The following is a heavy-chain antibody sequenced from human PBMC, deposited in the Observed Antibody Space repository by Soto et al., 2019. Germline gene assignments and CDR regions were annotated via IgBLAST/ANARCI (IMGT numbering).Heavy chain of an antibody. J-gene: IGHJ1*01. Sequence: QVQLVQSGAEVKKPGSSVKVSCKASGGTFSSYTISWVRQAPGQGLEWMGRIIPILGIANYAQKFQGRVTITADKSTSTAYMELSSLRSEDTAVYYCARRHSSSWWHRAKYFQHWGQGTLVTVSS. V-gene: IGHV1-69*02. D-gene: IGHD6-13*01. CDR2: IIPILGIA. CDR3: ARRHSSSWWHRAKYFQH. CDR1: GGTFSSYT.